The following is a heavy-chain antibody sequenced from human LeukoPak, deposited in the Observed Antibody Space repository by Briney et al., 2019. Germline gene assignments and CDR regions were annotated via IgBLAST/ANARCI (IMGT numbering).Heavy chain of an antibody. D-gene: IGHD6-19*01. CDR3: ARVGWPFSDY. CDR1: GFTFSSYW. J-gene: IGHJ4*02. Sequence: GGSLRLSCVASGFTFSSYWMHWVRHDPRKGLVWVSRINGDGRNINYADSVRGRFTISRDNAKNSLYLQMNSLRAEDTAVYYCARVGWPFSDYWGQGTLVTVSS. V-gene: IGHV3-74*01. CDR2: INGDGRNI.